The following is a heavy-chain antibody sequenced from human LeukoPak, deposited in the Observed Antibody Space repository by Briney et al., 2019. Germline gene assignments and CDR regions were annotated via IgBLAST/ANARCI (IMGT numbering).Heavy chain of an antibody. CDR2: IYPGDSDT. CDR3: ARSGNYYDTSGYHY. Sequence: GESLKISCEASGFTFTSYWIGWVRQMPGKDLEWMGIIYPGDSDTRYSPSFQGQVTISGDKSVSTAYLQWSSLKASDTAMYYCARSGNYYDTSGYHYWGQGTLVTVPS. D-gene: IGHD3-22*01. V-gene: IGHV5-51*01. J-gene: IGHJ4*02. CDR1: GFTFTSYW.